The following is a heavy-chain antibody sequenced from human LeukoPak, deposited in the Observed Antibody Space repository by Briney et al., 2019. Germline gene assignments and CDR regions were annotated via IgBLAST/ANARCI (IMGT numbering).Heavy chain of an antibody. CDR2: MWSDGTKK. D-gene: IGHD5-24*01. J-gene: IGHJ4*02. CDR1: GFTFSHYG. V-gene: IGHV3-33*01. Sequence: PGGSLRLSCAASGFTFSHYGMHWVRQAPGKGLEWVAVMWSDGTKKYYADSVKGRFTVSRDTSKHTLYLQMSSLRAEDTAVYFCARGAGYNYPYYFDYWGQGTLVTVSS. CDR3: ARGAGYNYPYYFDY.